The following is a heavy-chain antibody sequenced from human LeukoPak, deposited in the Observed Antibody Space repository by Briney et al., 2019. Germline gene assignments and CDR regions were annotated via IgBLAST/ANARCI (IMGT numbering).Heavy chain of an antibody. J-gene: IGHJ3*01. V-gene: IGHV3-30*03. Sequence: GSLRLSCAASGFTFSSYGMHWVRQAPGKGLEWVAVISYDGSNKYYADSVKGRFTISRDNSKNTLYLQMNSLRVEDTAVYYCVREKSDESFDVWGQGTLVTVSS. CDR1: GFTFSSYG. CDR3: VREKSDESFDV. D-gene: IGHD2-21*01. CDR2: ISYDGSNK.